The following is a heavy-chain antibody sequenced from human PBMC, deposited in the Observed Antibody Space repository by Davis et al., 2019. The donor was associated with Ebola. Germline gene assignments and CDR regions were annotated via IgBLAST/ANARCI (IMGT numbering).Heavy chain of an antibody. V-gene: IGHV5-51*01. D-gene: IGHD3-22*01. CDR2: IYPGDSDT. CDR3: ARHAYYYDRNWFDP. J-gene: IGHJ5*02. Sequence: GESPNISCQCSCYSFTSYWIGWVRQMPGKGLEWMGIIYPGDSDTRYSPSFQGQVTISADKSISTAYLQWSSLKASDTAMYYCARHAYYYDRNWFDPWGQGTLVTVAS. CDR1: CYSFTSYW.